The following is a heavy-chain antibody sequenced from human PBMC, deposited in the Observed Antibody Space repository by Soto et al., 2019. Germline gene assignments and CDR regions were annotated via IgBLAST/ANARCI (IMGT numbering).Heavy chain of an antibody. V-gene: IGHV3-48*02. CDR1: GFTFSSYS. CDR2: ISSSSSTI. Sequence: GGSLRLSCAASGFTFSSYSMNWVRQAPGKGLEWVSYISSSSSTIYYADSVKGRFTISRDNAKNSLYLQMNSLRDEDTAVYYCARDRLCAGFPCAYMDVWGQGTTVTVS. D-gene: IGHD3-16*01. CDR3: ARDRLCAGFPCAYMDV. J-gene: IGHJ6*02.